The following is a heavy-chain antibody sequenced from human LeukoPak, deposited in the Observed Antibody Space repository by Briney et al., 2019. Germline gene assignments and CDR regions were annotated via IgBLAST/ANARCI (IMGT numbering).Heavy chain of an antibody. Sequence: GGSLRLSCVASGFTFSSYSMNWVRQAPGKGLEWVSYISSSSSTIYYADSVKGRFTISRDKAKNSLYLQMNSLRAEDTAVYYCARDRCTGGRCYSLSVGYMDVWGKGTTVTVSS. D-gene: IGHD2-15*01. V-gene: IGHV3-48*01. CDR3: ARDRCTGGRCYSLSVGYMDV. CDR2: ISSSSSTI. J-gene: IGHJ6*03. CDR1: GFTFSSYS.